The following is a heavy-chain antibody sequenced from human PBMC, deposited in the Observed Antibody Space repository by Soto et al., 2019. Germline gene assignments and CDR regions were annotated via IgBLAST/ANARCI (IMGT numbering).Heavy chain of an antibody. CDR1: GFSLDASAVG. J-gene: IGHJ3*01. CDR3: ALSGLSESQYVADAFDF. CDR2: IYWDDDK. D-gene: IGHD3-16*01. V-gene: IGHV2-5*02. Sequence: QITLRESGPTLVKPTQTLTLTCTFSGFSLDASAVGVGWIRQPPGKALEWLALIYWDDDKRYNPSLKSRLTLTKDTSKNQVVLTMSTMDHVDTATYVCALSGLSESQYVADAFDFWGQGTMVSVSS.